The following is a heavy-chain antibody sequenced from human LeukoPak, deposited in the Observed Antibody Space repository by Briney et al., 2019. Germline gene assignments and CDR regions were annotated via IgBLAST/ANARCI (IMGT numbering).Heavy chain of an antibody. D-gene: IGHD1/OR15-1a*01. Sequence: GWSLTLSFTASLFTYSRYLMTWFRQAPSKELDGVANIKKDGSESYYVDSVKGRFTLSRHNAKNSLYLQMNSLTAEDTAVYYCASGGRTMNDYWGQGSLVTVSS. CDR3: ASGGRTMNDY. CDR1: LFTYSRYL. J-gene: IGHJ4*02. CDR2: IKKDGSES. V-gene: IGHV3-7*01.